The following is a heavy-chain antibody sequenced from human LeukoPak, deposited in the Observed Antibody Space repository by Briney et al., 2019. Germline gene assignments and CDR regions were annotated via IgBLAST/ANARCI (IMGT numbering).Heavy chain of an antibody. CDR3: ARDGYTNNWFDP. J-gene: IGHJ5*02. D-gene: IGHD5-24*01. V-gene: IGHV4-59*01. Sequence: SETLSLTCTVSGGSISSYYWSWIRQPPGKGLEWIGYIYYSGSTNYNPSLKSRITISVDTSKNQFSLKLSSVTAADTAVYYCARDGYTNNWFDPWGQGTLVTVSS. CDR2: IYYSGST. CDR1: GGSISSYY.